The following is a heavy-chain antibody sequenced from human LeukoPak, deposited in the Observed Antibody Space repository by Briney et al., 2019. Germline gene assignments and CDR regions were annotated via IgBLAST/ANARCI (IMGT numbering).Heavy chain of an antibody. V-gene: IGHV4-59*01. J-gene: IGHJ5*01. Sequence: SETLSLTCTVSVGSISRYYWSCIRQPPGRGLECIWYIYYSGSTNYHPSLKSRGTISADTAKIQFTLKLSSVTAADTAVYYCARARGGGYYAFRFDSWGQGTLVTVSS. CDR2: IYYSGST. D-gene: IGHD3-22*01. CDR1: VGSISRYY. CDR3: ARARGGGYYAFRFDS.